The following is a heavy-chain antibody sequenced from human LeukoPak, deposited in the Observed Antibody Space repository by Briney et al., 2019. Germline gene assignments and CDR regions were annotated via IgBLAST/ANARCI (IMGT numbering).Heavy chain of an antibody. D-gene: IGHD3-22*01. CDR3: AARSGYDSSGYWDY. CDR2: IRYDGSNK. Sequence: GGSLRLSCAASGFTFSSYGMHWVRQAPGKGLEWVAFIRYDGSNKYYADSVKGRFTISRDNSKNTLYLQTNSLRAEDTAVYYCAARSGYDSSGYWDYWGQGTLVTVSS. CDR1: GFTFSSYG. J-gene: IGHJ4*02. V-gene: IGHV3-30*02.